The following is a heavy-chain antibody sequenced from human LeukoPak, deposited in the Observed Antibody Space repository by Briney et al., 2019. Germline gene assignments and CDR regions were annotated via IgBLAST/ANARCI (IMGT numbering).Heavy chain of an antibody. CDR3: ARVYVGAAAGTGVDY. CDR2: INHSGST. CDR1: GGSISSSSYY. Sequence: SETLSLTCTVSGGSISSSSYYWGWIRQPPGKGLEWIGEINHSGSTNYNPSLKSRVTISVDTSKNQFSLKLSSVTAADTAVYYCARVYVGAAAGTGVDYWGQGTLVTVSS. V-gene: IGHV4-39*07. D-gene: IGHD6-13*01. J-gene: IGHJ4*02.